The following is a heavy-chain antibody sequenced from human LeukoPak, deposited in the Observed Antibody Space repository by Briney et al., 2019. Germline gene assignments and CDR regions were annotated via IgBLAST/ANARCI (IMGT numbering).Heavy chain of an antibody. CDR2: IYYSGST. D-gene: IGHD3-22*01. V-gene: IGHV4-61*08. J-gene: IGHJ4*02. CDR1: GGSISSGGYY. CDR3: ARGALFSNYYDSSGLDY. Sequence: SQTLSLTCTVSGGSISSGGYYWSWIRQHPGKGLEWIGYIYYSGSTNYNPSLKSRVTISVDTSKNQFSLKLSSVTAADTAVYYCARGALFSNYYDSSGLDYGGQGTRVPVPS.